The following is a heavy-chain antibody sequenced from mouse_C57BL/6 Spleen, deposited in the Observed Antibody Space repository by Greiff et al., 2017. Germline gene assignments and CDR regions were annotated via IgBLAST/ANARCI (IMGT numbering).Heavy chain of an antibody. CDR3: ARERTYYGARDY. CDR1: GYTFTSSW. D-gene: IGHD1-1*02. J-gene: IGHJ4*01. CDR2: IDPSDSET. V-gene: IGHV1-52*01. Sequence: QVQLQQPGAELVRPGSSVKLSCKASGYTFTSSWMHWVKQRPIQGLEWIGNIDPSDSETHYNQKFKDKATLTVDKSSSTAYMQLSSLTSEDSAVYYCARERTYYGARDYWGQGTSVTVSS.